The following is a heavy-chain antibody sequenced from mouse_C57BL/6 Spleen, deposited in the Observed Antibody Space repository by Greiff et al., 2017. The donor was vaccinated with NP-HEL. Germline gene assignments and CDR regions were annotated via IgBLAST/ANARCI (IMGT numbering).Heavy chain of an antibody. CDR1: GYTFTDYE. CDR2: IDPETGGT. CDR3: TRRITTVVEDYAMDY. D-gene: IGHD1-1*01. J-gene: IGHJ4*01. V-gene: IGHV1-15*01. Sequence: VQLQQSGAELVRPGASVTLSCKASGYTFTDYEMHWVKQTPVHGLEWIGAIDPETGGTAYNQKVKGKAILTADKSSSTAYMELRSLTSEDSAVYYCTRRITTVVEDYAMDYWGQGTSVTVSS.